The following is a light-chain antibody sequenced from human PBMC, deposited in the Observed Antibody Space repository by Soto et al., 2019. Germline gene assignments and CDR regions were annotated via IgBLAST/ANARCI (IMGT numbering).Light chain of an antibody. J-gene: IGLJ2*01. CDR1: RSNIGSNT. V-gene: IGLV1-44*01. CDR3: ATWDDSLNGHVV. CDR2: SNN. Sequence: QSVLTQPPSESGTPGQRVTISCSGSRSNIGSNTVNWYQQLPGTAPKFLIYSNNQRPSGVPKRFSGSKSGTSASLAISGLQSEEEADYYCATWDDSLNGHVVFGGGTKLTVL.